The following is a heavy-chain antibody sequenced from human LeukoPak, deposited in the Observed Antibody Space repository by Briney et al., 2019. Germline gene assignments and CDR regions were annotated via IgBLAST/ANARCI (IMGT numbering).Heavy chain of an antibody. V-gene: IGHV3-23*01. J-gene: IGHJ6*03. Sequence: GGSLRLSCAASGFTFSSYAMSWVRQAPGKGLEWVSAISGSGGSTYYADSVKGRFTISRDNSKNTLYMQMNSLRAEDTAVYYCAKDAVPAAIGYYYMDVWGKGTTVTVSS. CDR1: GFTFSSYA. CDR2: ISGSGGST. CDR3: AKDAVPAAIGYYYMDV. D-gene: IGHD2-2*02.